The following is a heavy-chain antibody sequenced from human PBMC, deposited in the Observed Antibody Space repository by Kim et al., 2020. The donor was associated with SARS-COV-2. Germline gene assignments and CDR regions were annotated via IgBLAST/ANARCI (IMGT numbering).Heavy chain of an antibody. V-gene: IGHV1-18*04. CDR3: ARPHCSTSSCFVALDMKYYFDA. CDR1: GYEFTSHG. CDR2: TSTYNGNI. J-gene: IGHJ4*02. Sequence: ASVKVSCKASGYEFTSHGISWVRQAPGRGLEWVGWTSTYNGNINYAQSLQGRVAMTTDTSTSTAYMELRDLTSDDAAIYFCARPHCSTSSCFVALDMKYYFDAWGQGTRVTVSS. D-gene: IGHD2-2*01.